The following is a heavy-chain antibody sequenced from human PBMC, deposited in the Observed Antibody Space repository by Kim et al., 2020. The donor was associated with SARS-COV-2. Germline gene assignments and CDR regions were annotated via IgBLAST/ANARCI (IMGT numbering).Heavy chain of an antibody. CDR1: GFTFSSYA. J-gene: IGHJ6*01. Sequence: GGSLRLSCASSGFTFSSYAMSWVRQASGKVLEWVPASSGSGGSTYYADSVQGRVTISRDNSKYRLYLPLNRLRAEGTDAYYCAKRPAGAAGALYVMEVWG. CDR3: AKRPAGAAGALYVMEV. V-gene: IGHV3-23*01. D-gene: IGHD6-25*01. CDR2: SSGSGGST.